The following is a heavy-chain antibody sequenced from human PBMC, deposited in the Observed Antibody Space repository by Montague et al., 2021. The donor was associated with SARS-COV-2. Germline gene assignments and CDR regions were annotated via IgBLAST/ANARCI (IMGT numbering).Heavy chain of an antibody. CDR2: ISSSGATI. CDR3: ATNKYCTLHDCLHGRHYFDH. J-gene: IGHJ4*02. CDR1: GFDFFNFD. Sequence: SLRLSCAASGFDFFNFDMARVRQAPGRGLEWISDISSSGATILYADSLKGRFTISRDNIQKSLYLQMNSLRAEDAAVYYCATNKYCTLHDCLHGRHYFDHWGQGTLVTVSS. D-gene: IGHD2-8*01. V-gene: IGHV3-48*03.